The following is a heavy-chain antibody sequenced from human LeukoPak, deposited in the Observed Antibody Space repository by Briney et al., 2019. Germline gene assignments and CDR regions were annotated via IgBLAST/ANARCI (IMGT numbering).Heavy chain of an antibody. J-gene: IGHJ4*02. D-gene: IGHD5-18*01. Sequence: TSSETLSLTCTVSGGSISSGDYYWSWIRQPPGKGLEWIGYIYYSGSTYYNPSLKSRVTISVDTSKNQFSLKLSSVTAADTAVYYCARQVTFGYAYAYYFDYWGQGSLVTVSS. CDR3: ARQVTFGYAYAYYFDY. V-gene: IGHV4-30-4*01. CDR1: GGSISSGDYY. CDR2: IYYSGST.